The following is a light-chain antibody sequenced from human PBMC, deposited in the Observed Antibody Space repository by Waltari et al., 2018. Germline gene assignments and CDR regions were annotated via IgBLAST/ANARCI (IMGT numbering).Light chain of an antibody. CDR2: NNN. CDR3: AAWDDSLNVS. V-gene: IGLV1-44*01. CDR1: TSNIGRHT. Sequence: QSALTQPPSASGPPGQRVTISCSGSTSNIGRHTVTWYQQPPGTAPKLLIYNNNQRPSGVPDRFSGSKSGTSASLAISGLQSEDEADYYCAAWDDSLNVSFGGGTKLTVL. J-gene: IGLJ2*01.